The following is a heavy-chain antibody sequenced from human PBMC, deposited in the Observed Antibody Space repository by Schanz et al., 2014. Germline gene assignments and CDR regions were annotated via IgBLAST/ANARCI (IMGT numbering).Heavy chain of an antibody. D-gene: IGHD5-12*01. J-gene: IGHJ6*02. Sequence: QVQLVQSGAEVKKPGSSVKVSCKASGGTFSTYTISWVRQAPGQGLKWMGRIIPILGIANYAQKFQGRVTITADKSTSTACMELTSLRSEDTAVYFCARDLTVDTGYVVHYYYYGMDVWGQGTTVTVSS. CDR3: ARDLTVDTGYVVHYYYYGMDV. V-gene: IGHV1-69*08. CDR1: GGTFSTYT. CDR2: IIPILGIA.